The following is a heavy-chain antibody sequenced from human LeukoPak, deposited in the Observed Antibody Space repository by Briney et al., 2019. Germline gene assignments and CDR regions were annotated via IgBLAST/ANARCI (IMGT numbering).Heavy chain of an antibody. V-gene: IGHV3-23*01. CDR1: GFTFSTFA. CDR2: IFPSGGEI. CDR3: AKGSPSSGWYVDYYYYMDV. D-gene: IGHD6-19*01. J-gene: IGHJ6*03. Sequence: PGGSLRLSCAASGFTFSTFAMVWVRQPPGKGLEWVSSIFPSGGEIHYADSVRGRFTISRDNSKSTLSLQMNSLRAEDTAVYYCAKGSPSSGWYVDYYYYMDVWGKGTTVTVSS.